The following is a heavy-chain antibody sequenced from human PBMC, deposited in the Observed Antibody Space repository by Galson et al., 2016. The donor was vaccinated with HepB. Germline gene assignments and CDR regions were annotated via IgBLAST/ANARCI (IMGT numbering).Heavy chain of an antibody. V-gene: IGHV3-23*01. D-gene: IGHD2-21*02. CDR3: ATDNLAYCGADCYS. J-gene: IGHJ5*02. Sequence: SLRLSCAASGFIFSIHAMNWVRQAPGKGLEWVSTIMHSGATTYYADSVRGRFTVSRDNFRNTLYLQMNSLRAEDTAVYYCATDNLAYCGADCYSWGQGTRVTVSS. CDR1: GFIFSIHA. CDR2: IMHSGATT.